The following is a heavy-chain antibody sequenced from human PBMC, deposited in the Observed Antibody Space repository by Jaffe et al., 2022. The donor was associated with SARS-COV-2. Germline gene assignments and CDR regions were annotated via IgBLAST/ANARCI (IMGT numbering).Heavy chain of an antibody. J-gene: IGHJ3*02. CDR2: IYYSGST. CDR3: ARSLMITFGGVIHAETDAFDI. CDR1: GGSISSGGYY. D-gene: IGHD3-16*02. Sequence: QVQLQESGPGLVKPSQTLSLTCTVSGGSISSGGYYWSWIRQHPGKGLEWIGYIYYSGSTYYNPSLKSRVTISVDTSKNQFSLKLSSVTAADTAVYYCARSLMITFGGVIHAETDAFDIWGQGTMVTVSS. V-gene: IGHV4-31*03.